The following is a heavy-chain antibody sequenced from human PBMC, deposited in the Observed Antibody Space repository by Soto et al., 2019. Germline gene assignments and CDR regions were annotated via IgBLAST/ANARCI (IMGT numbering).Heavy chain of an antibody. D-gene: IGHD4-17*01. Sequence: QVQLVESGGGVVKPGRSLRLSCAASGFTFSNYGMHWVRQAPGKGLEWVAVISYHGSDKYYADSVKGRFTISRDNSKNTLYLQMDSLRAEDTAVYYGAKDHLTTTVTTVGYWGQGTLVTVSS. V-gene: IGHV3-30*18. CDR1: GFTFSNYG. CDR3: AKDHLTTTVTTVGY. J-gene: IGHJ4*02. CDR2: ISYHGSDK.